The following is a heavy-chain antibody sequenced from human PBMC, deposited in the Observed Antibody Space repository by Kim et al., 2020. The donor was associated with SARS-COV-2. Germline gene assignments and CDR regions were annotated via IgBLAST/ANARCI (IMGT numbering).Heavy chain of an antibody. J-gene: IGHJ4*02. D-gene: IGHD2-21*01. V-gene: IGHV3-7*03. CDR2: IKQDGSEK. CDR3: ARRGTYGESYFHY. CDR1: GFTFGSYW. Sequence: GGSLGLSCAASGFTFGSYWMSWVRQAPGKGLEWVANIKQDGSEKYYVDSVKGRFTISRDDAQNSLYLQMSSLRAEDTAVYYCARRGTYGESYFHYWGQGT.